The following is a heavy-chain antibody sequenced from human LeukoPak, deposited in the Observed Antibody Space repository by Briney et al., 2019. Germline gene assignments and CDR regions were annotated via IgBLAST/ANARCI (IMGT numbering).Heavy chain of an antibody. D-gene: IGHD6-19*01. CDR2: IYTSGST. CDR3: ARDAYSSGWYDWFDP. Sequence: PSETLSLTCSVSGGSISRYYWSWIRQPAGKGLDWIGRIYTSGSTNYNPSLNGRVTMSVDTSKNQFSLKLSSVTAADTAVYYCARDAYSSGWYDWFDPWGQGTLVTVSS. CDR1: GGSISRYY. J-gene: IGHJ5*02. V-gene: IGHV4-4*07.